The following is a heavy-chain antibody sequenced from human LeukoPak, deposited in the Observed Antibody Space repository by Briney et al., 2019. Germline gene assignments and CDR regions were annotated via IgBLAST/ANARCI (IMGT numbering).Heavy chain of an antibody. V-gene: IGHV4-4*02. CDR2: IYHSGST. Sequence: SGTLSLTCAVSGDSISSSNWWSWVRQPPGKGLEWIGEIYHSGSTNYNPSLKSRVTISVDKSKNQFSLKLSSVTAADTAVYYCASLAYYYDSSGYYYAVQYFQHWGQGTLVTVSS. J-gene: IGHJ1*01. CDR3: ASLAYYYDSSGYYYAVQYFQH. D-gene: IGHD3-22*01. CDR1: GDSISSSNW.